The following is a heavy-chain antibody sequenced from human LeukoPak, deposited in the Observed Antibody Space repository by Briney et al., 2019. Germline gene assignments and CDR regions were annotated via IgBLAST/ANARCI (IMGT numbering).Heavy chain of an antibody. CDR2: ISGSGDNT. V-gene: IGHV3-23*01. CDR3: AKKLLPNCSGGSCYLDAFDI. D-gene: IGHD2-15*01. CDR1: RFIFSRYA. Sequence: GGSLRLSCAASRFIFSRYAMSWVRQAPGKGLEWVSTISGSGDNTYYADSVKGRFTISRDNSKNTLYLQMNSLTAEDTAVYYCAKKLLPNCSGGSCYLDAFDIWRQGTMATVSS. J-gene: IGHJ3*02.